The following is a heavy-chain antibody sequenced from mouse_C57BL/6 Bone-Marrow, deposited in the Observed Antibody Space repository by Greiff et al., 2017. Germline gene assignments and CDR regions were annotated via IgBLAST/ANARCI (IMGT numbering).Heavy chain of an antibody. CDR1: GYTFTSYT. D-gene: IGHD1-1*01. V-gene: IGHV1-4*01. J-gene: IGHJ2*01. Sequence: VKLMESGAELARPGASVKMSCKASGYTFTSYTMHWVKQRPGQGLEWIGYINPSSGYTKYNQKFKDKATLTADKSSSTASMQLISLTSEDSAVYYCANYYGSSFDYWGQGTTLTVSS. CDR2: INPSSGYT. CDR3: ANYYGSSFDY.